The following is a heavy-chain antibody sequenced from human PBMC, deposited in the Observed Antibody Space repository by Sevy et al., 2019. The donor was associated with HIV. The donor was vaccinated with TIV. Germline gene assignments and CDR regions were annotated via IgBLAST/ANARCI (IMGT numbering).Heavy chain of an antibody. CDR3: ARALDSSGWSAFDY. CDR2: ISSSSSYT. Sequence: GGCLRLSCAASGFTFSDYYMSWIRQAPGKGLEWVSYISSSSSYTKYADSVKDRFTISRDNAKNSLYLQMNSLRAEDTAVYYCARALDSSGWSAFDYWGQGTLVTVSS. V-gene: IGHV3-11*06. CDR1: GFTFSDYY. D-gene: IGHD6-19*01. J-gene: IGHJ4*02.